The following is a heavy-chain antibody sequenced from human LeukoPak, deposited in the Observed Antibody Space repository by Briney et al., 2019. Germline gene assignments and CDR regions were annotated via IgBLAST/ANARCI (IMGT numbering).Heavy chain of an antibody. CDR2: IYTSGST. CDR3: ARDPYDTSANDAFDI. J-gene: IGHJ3*02. D-gene: IGHD3-22*01. CDR1: GGSISSGTYY. V-gene: IGHV4-61*02. Sequence: PSQTLSLTSTVSGGSISSGTYYWNWIRQPAGKGLEWIGRIYTSGSTNYNPSLKSRVTISVDTSKNQFSLKLTSVTAADTAMYYCARDPYDTSANDAFDIWGQGTMVSVSS.